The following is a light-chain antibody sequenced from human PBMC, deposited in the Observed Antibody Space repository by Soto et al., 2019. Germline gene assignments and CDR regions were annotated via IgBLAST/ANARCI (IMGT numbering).Light chain of an antibody. CDR1: SSDVGSYNR. V-gene: IGLV2-18*02. CDR3: SSYTSSTHYV. CDR2: EVN. J-gene: IGLJ1*01. Sequence: QSALTQPPSVSGSPGQSVTISCTGTSSDVGSYNRVSWYQQPPGTAPKLMISEVNNRPSGVPDRFSGSKSGNTASLTISGLQAEDEADYYCSSYTSSTHYVFGTGTKLTV.